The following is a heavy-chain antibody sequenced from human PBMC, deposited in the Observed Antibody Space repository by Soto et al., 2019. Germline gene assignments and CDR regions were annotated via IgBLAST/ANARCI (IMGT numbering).Heavy chain of an antibody. CDR3: PHGVPYSYYWDQGWFDT. J-gene: IGHJ5*02. Sequence: QITLKESGPLLVEPTQTLTLTCSFSGFSLTTGGVGVGWLRQAPGKALECLGIIYWDNDRRYNPSLKERLTITKDTSNNQVFLTMTYMEPVDTATYYCPHGVPYSYYWDQGWFDTSGQGTLVTVS. V-gene: IGHV2-5*02. CDR2: IYWDNDR. D-gene: IGHD2-8*01. CDR1: GFSLTTGGVG.